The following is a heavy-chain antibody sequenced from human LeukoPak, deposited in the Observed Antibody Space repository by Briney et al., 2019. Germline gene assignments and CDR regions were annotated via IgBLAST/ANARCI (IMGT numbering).Heavy chain of an antibody. CDR1: GFTFSSYG. D-gene: IGHD6-13*01. CDR2: ISYDGGNK. V-gene: IGHV3-30*18. Sequence: GGSLRLSCAASGFTFSSYGMHWVRQAPGKGLEWVAVISYDGGNKYYADSVKGRFTISRDNSKNTLYLQMNSLRAEDTAVYYCANSPAAAAGFDYWGQGTLVTVSS. J-gene: IGHJ4*02. CDR3: ANSPAAAAGFDY.